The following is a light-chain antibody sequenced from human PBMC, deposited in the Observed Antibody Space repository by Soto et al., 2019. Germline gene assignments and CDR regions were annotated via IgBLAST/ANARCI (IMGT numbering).Light chain of an antibody. CDR2: GAS. J-gene: IGKJ1*01. CDR3: QHYNSYFPWM. CDR1: QIIYNW. V-gene: IGKV1-5*01. Sequence: DIHMSQSTSTLSASVGDRVAIPCRASQIIYNWLAWYQQKPGKAPKLLISGASTLEGGVPSRFSGSGSGTEFTLTISNLQPDDFATYYCQHYNSYFPWMFGQGTKVDIK.